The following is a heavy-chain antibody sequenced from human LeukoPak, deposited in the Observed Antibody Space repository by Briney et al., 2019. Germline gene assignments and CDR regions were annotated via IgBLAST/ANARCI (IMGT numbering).Heavy chain of an antibody. CDR3: AKPIAVAGTGGY. CDR2: ISGSGGTT. D-gene: IGHD6-19*01. Sequence: GGSLRLSCAASGFTFSSLAMHWVRQAPGKGLEWVSVISGSGGTTYYADSVKGRFTTSRDNSKNTLYLQMNSLGAEDTAVYYCAKPIAVAGTGGYWGQGTLVTVSS. J-gene: IGHJ4*02. V-gene: IGHV3-23*01. CDR1: GFTFSSLA.